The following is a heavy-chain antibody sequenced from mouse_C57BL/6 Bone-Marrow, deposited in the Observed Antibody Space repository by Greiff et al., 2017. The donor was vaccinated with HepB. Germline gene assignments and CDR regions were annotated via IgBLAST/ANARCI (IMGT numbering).Heavy chain of an antibody. CDR3: ARRLRQDY. CDR2: IYPRSGNT. V-gene: IGHV1-81*01. Sequence: VHLVESGAELARPGASVKLSCKASGYTFTSYGISWVKQRTGQGLEWIGEIYPRSGNTYYNEKFKGKATLTADKSSSTAYMELRSLTSEDSAVYFCARRLRQDYGGQGTTLTVSS. D-gene: IGHD2-4*01. J-gene: IGHJ2*01. CDR1: GYTFTSYG.